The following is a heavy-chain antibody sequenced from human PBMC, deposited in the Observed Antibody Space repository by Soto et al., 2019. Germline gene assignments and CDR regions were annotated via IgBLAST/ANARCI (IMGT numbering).Heavy chain of an antibody. V-gene: IGHV4-34*01. Sequence: SETLSLTCAVYGGSFSGYYWSWIRQPPGKGLEWIGEINHSGSTNYNPSLKSRVTISVDTSKNQFSLKLSSVTAADTAVYYCARGYYDFWSGPNGMDVWGQGTTVTVSS. D-gene: IGHD3-3*01. CDR2: INHSGST. J-gene: IGHJ6*02. CDR1: GGSFSGYY. CDR3: ARGYYDFWSGPNGMDV.